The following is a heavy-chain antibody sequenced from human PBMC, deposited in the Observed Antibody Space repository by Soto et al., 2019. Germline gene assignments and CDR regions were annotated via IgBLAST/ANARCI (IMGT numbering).Heavy chain of an antibody. V-gene: IGHV3-30*18. Sequence: PGGSLRLSCAASGFTFSSYGMHWVRQAPGKGLEWVAVISYDGSNEYYADSVKGRFTISRDNSKNTLYLQMNSLRAEDTAVYYCAKDSSSSSWYLGRGAFDIWGQGTMVTVSS. J-gene: IGHJ3*02. CDR3: AKDSSSSSWYLGRGAFDI. CDR2: ISYDGSNE. D-gene: IGHD6-13*01. CDR1: GFTFSSYG.